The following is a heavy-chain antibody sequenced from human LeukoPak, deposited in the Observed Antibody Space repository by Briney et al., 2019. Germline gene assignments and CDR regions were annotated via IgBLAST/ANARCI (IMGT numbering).Heavy chain of an antibody. Sequence: SETLSLTCAVYGGSFSGYYWSWIRQPPGKGLEWIGEINHSGSTNYNPSPKSRVTISVDTSKNQFSLKLSSVTAADTAVYYWARGRLLRYFHWLPDMDVWGKGTTVTVSS. CDR1: GGSFSGYY. CDR3: ARGRLLRYFHWLPDMDV. V-gene: IGHV4-34*01. D-gene: IGHD3-9*01. CDR2: INHSGST. J-gene: IGHJ6*03.